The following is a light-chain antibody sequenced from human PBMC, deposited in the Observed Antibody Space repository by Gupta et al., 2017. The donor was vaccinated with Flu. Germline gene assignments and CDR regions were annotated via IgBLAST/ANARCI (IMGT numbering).Light chain of an antibody. CDR3: QQYNNWPPWT. CDR1: QSISTN. Sequence: EVLMTQSPAPLSVSPGERATLSCRASQSISTNLAWYQQKPGQSPRLLIYGASTRATGVPARFSGSGSGAEFTLTISSLQSEDSAVYYCQQYNNWPPWTFGQGTKVEIK. V-gene: IGKV3-15*01. J-gene: IGKJ1*01. CDR2: GAS.